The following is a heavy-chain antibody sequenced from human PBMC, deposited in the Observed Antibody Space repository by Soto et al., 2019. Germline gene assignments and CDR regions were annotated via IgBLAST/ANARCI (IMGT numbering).Heavy chain of an antibody. J-gene: IGHJ6*02. CDR2: IIPVFGIV. CDR3: ASGCIGVVGSRAYYGLDV. V-gene: IGHV1-69*01. Sequence: QVQLVQSGAEVKKPGASVRVSCKASGGTPSNSAFSWVRQAPGQGLEWMGGIIPVFGIVKYAQNLEGRVTITADESTNTAYMELSSLRYEDRAVYYCASGCIGVVGSRAYYGLDVWGQGTTVTVSS. D-gene: IGHD6-19*01. CDR1: GGTPSNSA.